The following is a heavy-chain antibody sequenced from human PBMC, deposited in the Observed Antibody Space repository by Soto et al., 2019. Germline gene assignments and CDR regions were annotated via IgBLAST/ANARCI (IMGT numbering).Heavy chain of an antibody. D-gene: IGHD3-10*01. CDR2: ISAYNGNT. Sequence: ASVKVSCKASGYTFTSYGISWVRQAPGQGLEWMGWISAYNGNTNYAQKFQGWVTMTRDTSISTAYMELSRLRSDDTAVYYCARGYYGSGSYYNPFNWFDPWGQGTLVTVSS. J-gene: IGHJ5*02. CDR1: GYTFTSYG. CDR3: ARGYYGSGSYYNPFNWFDP. V-gene: IGHV1-18*01.